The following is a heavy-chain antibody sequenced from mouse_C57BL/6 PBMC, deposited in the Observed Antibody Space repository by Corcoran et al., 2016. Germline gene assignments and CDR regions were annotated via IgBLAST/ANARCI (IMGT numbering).Heavy chain of an antibody. CDR3: ARWGLRRGFAY. CDR1: GYTFTDYY. CDR2: IYPGSGNT. D-gene: IGHD2-4*01. V-gene: IGHV1-76*01. Sequence: QVQLKQSWAELVRPGASGKLSCKASGYTFTDYYINWVKQRPGQGLEWGGRIYPGSGNTYYNEQFKGKATLTAEKSSSTAYMQLSSLTSEDSGVYFCARWGLRRGFAYWGRGTLVTVSA. J-gene: IGHJ3*01.